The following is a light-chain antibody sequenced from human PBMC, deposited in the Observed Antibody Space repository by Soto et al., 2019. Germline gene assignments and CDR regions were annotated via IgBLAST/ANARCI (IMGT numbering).Light chain of an antibody. CDR1: QSFSSSS. CDR3: QQYDSSPRT. V-gene: IGKV3-20*01. CDR2: GAS. J-gene: IGKJ1*01. Sequence: EIVLTQSPGTLSLSPGERATLSCRASQSFSSSSLAWYQQKPGQAPRLLIYGASSRATGIPDRFSGSGSGKDFTLTISRLQPEDFAVYYCQQYDSSPRTFGQATKVDTK.